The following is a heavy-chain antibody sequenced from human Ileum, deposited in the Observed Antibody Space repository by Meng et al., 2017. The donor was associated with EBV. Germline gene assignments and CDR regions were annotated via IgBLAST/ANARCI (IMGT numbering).Heavy chain of an antibody. V-gene: IGHV4-4*02. Sequence: PGLVNPSGHLFLNCLVYNLYITNNYCWGWVRQPPGKGREWIGEIYYSGNTYDNPSLKSRGTISVDKSNNQFSLRLSSVTAADTAVYYCARGGSGYYYGSGFDYWGQGTLVTVSS. J-gene: IGHJ4*02. CDR1: NLYITNNYC. CDR3: ARGGSGYYYGSGFDY. CDR2: IYYSGNT. D-gene: IGHD3-10*01.